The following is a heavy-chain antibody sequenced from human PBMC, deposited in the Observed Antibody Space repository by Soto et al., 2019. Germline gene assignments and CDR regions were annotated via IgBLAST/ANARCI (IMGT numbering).Heavy chain of an antibody. CDR2: IYSAGSA. V-gene: IGHV4-39*01. Sequence: PSETLSLTCSVSGGSISISNFYWGWVRQSPGRGLEWIGSIYSAGSAYYNPSLKSRVTISVDTSKNQFSLKLSSVTAADTAVYYCARPNIAVADYYFDYWGQGTLVTVSS. J-gene: IGHJ4*02. D-gene: IGHD6-19*01. CDR1: GGSISISNFY. CDR3: ARPNIAVADYYFDY.